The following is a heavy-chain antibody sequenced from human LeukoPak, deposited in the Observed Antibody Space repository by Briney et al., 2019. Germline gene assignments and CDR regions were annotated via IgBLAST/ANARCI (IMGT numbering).Heavy chain of an antibody. CDR2: IYSGGST. Sequence: HPGRSLRLSCAASGFTFSRHGIHWVRQAPGKGLEWVSVIYSGGSTYYADSVKGRFTISRDNSKNTLYLQMNSLRAEDTAVYYCARGVDYYYYYMDVWGKGTTVTVSS. V-gene: IGHV3-66*01. CDR1: GFTFSRHG. J-gene: IGHJ6*03. CDR3: ARGVDYYYYYMDV.